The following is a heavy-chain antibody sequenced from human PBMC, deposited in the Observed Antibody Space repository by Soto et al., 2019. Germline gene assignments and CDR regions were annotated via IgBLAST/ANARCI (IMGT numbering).Heavy chain of an antibody. J-gene: IGHJ6*02. CDR1: GFTFRTYT. V-gene: IGHV3-21*01. Sequence: EVQLVESGGGLVKPGGSLRLSCISSGFTFRTYTMNWVRQATGKGLEWVSGIRGFSPYTFYAESVKGRFTISRDNAKNSRSLHMNRLRAEDTAVYYCARDRGYDAHDYYYNAMDVWGQGTTFTVSS. CDR2: IRGFSPYT. D-gene: IGHD2-15*01. CDR3: ARDRGYDAHDYYYNAMDV.